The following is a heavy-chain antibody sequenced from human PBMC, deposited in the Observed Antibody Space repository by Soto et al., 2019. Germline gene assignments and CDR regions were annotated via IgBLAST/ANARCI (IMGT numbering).Heavy chain of an antibody. V-gene: IGHV4-59*01. J-gene: IGHJ5*02. CDR3: ARVLFGRGNWFDP. CDR1: GGCISSYY. D-gene: IGHD3-3*01. Sequence: QVQLQESGPGLVKPSETLSLTCTVSGGCISSYYWSWIRQPPGKGLEWIGYIYYSGSTNYNPSLKSRVTISVDTSKNQFSLKLSSVTAADTAVYYCARVLFGRGNWFDPWGQGTLVTVSS. CDR2: IYYSGST.